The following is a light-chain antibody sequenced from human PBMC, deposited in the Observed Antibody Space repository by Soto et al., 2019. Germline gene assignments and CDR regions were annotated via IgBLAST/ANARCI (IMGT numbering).Light chain of an antibody. Sequence: EIVLTQSPGTLSLSPGGRATLSCRASQSVSSSYLAWYQQKPGQAPRLLIYGASSRATGIPDRFSGRGSGTDFTLTISRLEPEDFAVYYCQQYGTSPYTFGQGTKLEIK. V-gene: IGKV3-20*01. CDR1: QSVSSSY. CDR3: QQYGTSPYT. J-gene: IGKJ2*01. CDR2: GAS.